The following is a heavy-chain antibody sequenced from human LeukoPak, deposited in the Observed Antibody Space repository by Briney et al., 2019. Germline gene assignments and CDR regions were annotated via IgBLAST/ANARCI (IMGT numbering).Heavy chain of an antibody. CDR1: GFTFSSYA. CDR2: ISYDGSNK. CDR3: ARDPLGDIVVVTAHGFDY. Sequence: GGSLRLSCAASGFTFSSYAMHWVRQAPGKGLEWVAVISYDGSNKYYADSVKGRFTISGDNSKNTLYLQMNSLRAEDTAVYYCARDPLGDIVVVTAHGFDYWGQGTLVTVSS. V-gene: IGHV3-30*01. J-gene: IGHJ4*02. D-gene: IGHD2-21*02.